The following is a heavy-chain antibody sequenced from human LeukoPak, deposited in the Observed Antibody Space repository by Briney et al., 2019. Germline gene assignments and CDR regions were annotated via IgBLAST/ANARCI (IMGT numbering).Heavy chain of an antibody. D-gene: IGHD6-13*01. J-gene: IGHJ2*01. CDR3: ARDRVPGIAAAGGPYWYFDL. V-gene: IGHV1-69*05. CDR2: IIPIFGTA. Sequence: SVKVSCKASGGTFSSYAISWVRQAPGQGLEWMGGIIPIFGTANYAQKFQGRVTITTDESTSTAYMELSSLRSDDTAVYYCARDRVPGIAAAGGPYWYFDLWGRGTLVTVSS. CDR1: GGTFSSYA.